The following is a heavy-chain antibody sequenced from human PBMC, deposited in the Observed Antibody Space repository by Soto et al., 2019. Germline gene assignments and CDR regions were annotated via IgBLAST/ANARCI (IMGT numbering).Heavy chain of an antibody. Sequence: PGGSLRLSCAASGFTVSRNYMSWVRQAPGKGLEWVSLIYSGGSTYYADSVKGRFTISRDNSKNTVYLQMNSLRAEDTAVYYCARGWELLQNYFYGMDVWGQGTTVTVSS. CDR2: IYSGGST. V-gene: IGHV3-53*01. CDR3: ARGWELLQNYFYGMDV. CDR1: GFTVSRNY. D-gene: IGHD3-10*01. J-gene: IGHJ6*02.